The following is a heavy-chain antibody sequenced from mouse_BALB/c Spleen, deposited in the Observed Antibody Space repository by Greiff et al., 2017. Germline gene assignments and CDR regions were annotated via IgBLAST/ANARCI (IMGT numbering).Heavy chain of an antibody. V-gene: IGHV3-2*02. CDR3: ASEGGPY. CDR1: GYSITSDYA. CDR2: ISYSGST. J-gene: IGHJ2*01. Sequence: DVQLQESGPGLVKPSQSLSLTCTVTGYSITSDYAWNWIRQFPGNKLEWMGYISYSGSTSYNPSLKSRISITRDTSKNQFFLQLNSVTTEDTATYYCASEGGPYWGQGTTLTVSS.